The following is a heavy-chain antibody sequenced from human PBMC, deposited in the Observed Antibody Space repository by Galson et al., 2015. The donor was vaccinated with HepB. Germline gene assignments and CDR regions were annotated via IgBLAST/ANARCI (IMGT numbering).Heavy chain of an antibody. V-gene: IGHV1/OR15-3*02. J-gene: IGHJ4*02. D-gene: IGHD3-10*01. CDR3: ARGSRYYYGSGKGY. CDR2: INAGNGNT. CDR1: GSTFTGYY. Sequence: SVTVSCKASGSTFTGYYMHWVRQAPGQGLQWMAWINAGNGNTKYSQKFQGRVTVNRDASASTVYMELTNLRSEDTAVYYCARGSRYYYGSGKGYWGQGALVTVSS.